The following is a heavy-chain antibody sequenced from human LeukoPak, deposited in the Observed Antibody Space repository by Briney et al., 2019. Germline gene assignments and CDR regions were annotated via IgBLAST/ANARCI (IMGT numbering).Heavy chain of an antibody. J-gene: IGHJ5*02. CDR1: GFTFSNAW. V-gene: IGHV3-15*01. CDR3: TTPTLHPPADIVATRRFDP. D-gene: IGHD5-12*01. CDR2: IKSKTDGGTT. Sequence: GGSLILSCAASGFTFSNAWMSWVRQAPGKGLEWVGRIKSKTDGGTTDYAAPVKGRFTISRDDSKNTLYLQMNSLKTEDTAVYYCTTPTLHPPADIVATRRFDPWGQGTLVTVSS.